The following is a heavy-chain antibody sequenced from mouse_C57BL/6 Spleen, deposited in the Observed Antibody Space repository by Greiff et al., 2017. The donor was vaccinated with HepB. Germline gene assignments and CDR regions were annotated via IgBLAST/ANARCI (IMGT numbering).Heavy chain of an antibody. CDR3: ARDDYSNYYYAMDY. Sequence: QVHVKQSGAELVRPGTSVKVSCKASGYAFTNYLIEWVKQRPGQGLEWIGVINPGSGGTNYNEKFKGKATLTADKSSSTAYMQLSSLTSEDSAVYFCARDDYSNYYYAMDYWGQGTSVTVSS. CDR2: INPGSGGT. CDR1: GYAFTNYL. D-gene: IGHD2-5*01. V-gene: IGHV1-54*01. J-gene: IGHJ4*01.